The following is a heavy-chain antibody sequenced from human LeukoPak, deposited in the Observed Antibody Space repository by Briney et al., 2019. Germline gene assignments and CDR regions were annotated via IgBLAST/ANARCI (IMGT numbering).Heavy chain of an antibody. J-gene: IGHJ3*01. CDR3: ARILGAYCNGGSCPDAFDV. V-gene: IGHV4-38-2*01. CDR2: IYHSGRS. D-gene: IGHD2-15*01. CDR1: GYSISSGYY. Sequence: SETLSLTCGVSGYSISSGYYWGWIRQPPGKGLEWIGNIYHSGRSSYNPSLKSRVTISVDTSKNHFSLRLTSVTAADTAVYYCARILGAYCNGGSCPDAFDVWGQGTKVTVSS.